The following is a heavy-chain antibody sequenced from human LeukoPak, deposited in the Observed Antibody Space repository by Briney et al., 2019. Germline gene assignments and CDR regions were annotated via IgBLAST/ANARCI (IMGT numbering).Heavy chain of an antibody. CDR3: ARDPSYYDILTGPPYYFDY. CDR1: GGSFSGYY. CDR2: INHSGST. V-gene: IGHV4-34*01. Sequence: SETLSLTCAVYGGSFSGYYWSWIRQPPGKGLEWIGEINHSGSTYSNPSLKSRVTVSVDTSKNQFSLKLSSVTAADTAVYYCARDPSYYDILTGPPYYFDYWGQGTLVTVSS. J-gene: IGHJ4*02. D-gene: IGHD3-9*01.